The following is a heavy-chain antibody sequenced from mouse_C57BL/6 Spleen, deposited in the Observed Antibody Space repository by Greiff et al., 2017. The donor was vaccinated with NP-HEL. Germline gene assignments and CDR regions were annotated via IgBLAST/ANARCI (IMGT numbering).Heavy chain of an antibody. J-gene: IGHJ2*01. Sequence: QVQLKESGPELVKPGASVKISCKASGFAFSSSWMNWVKQRPGQGLEWIGRIYPGDGDTNYNWKFQGKATLTADKSSSPAYMQLSSQTSEDSAVYFCASPLDGYSDYWGQGTTLTVSS. D-gene: IGHD2-3*01. CDR2: IYPGDGDT. CDR3: ASPLDGYSDY. V-gene: IGHV1-82*01. CDR1: GFAFSSSW.